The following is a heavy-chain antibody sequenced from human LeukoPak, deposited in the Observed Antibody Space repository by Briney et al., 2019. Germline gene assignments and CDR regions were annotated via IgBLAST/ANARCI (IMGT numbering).Heavy chain of an antibody. CDR3: ARADIRSGYYPAHFDY. CDR2: IYHSGST. V-gene: IGHV4-30-2*01. Sequence: PSQTLSLTCAVSGGSISSGGYSWSWIRQPPGKGLEWIGYIYHSGSTYYNPSLKSRVTISVDRSKNQFPLKLSSVTAADTAVYYCARADIRSGYYPAHFDYWGQGTLVTVSS. J-gene: IGHJ4*02. CDR1: GGSISSGGYS. D-gene: IGHD3-22*01.